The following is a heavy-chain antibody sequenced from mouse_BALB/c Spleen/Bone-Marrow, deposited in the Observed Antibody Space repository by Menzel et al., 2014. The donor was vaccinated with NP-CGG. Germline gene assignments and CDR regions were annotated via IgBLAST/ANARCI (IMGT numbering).Heavy chain of an antibody. V-gene: IGHV2-9*02. CDR2: IWAGGST. CDR3: ARARSGNYYAMDY. D-gene: IGHD2-1*01. CDR1: GFSLTSYG. J-gene: IGHJ4*01. Sequence: VKLVESGPGLVAPSQSLSITCTVSGFSLTSYGVHWVRQPPGKGLEWLGVIWAGGSTDYNSALMSRLSISKDNSESQVFLKMNSLQTDDTAMYYCARARSGNYYAMDYWGQGTSVTVSS.